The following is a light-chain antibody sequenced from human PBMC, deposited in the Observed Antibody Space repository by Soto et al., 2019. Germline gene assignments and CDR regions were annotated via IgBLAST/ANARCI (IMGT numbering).Light chain of an antibody. J-gene: IGKJ5*01. Sequence: EIVLTQSPAILSLSPGERATLSCRASQSVSSYLAWYHQKPGQAPRLLIYDASSRATGIPARFSGSGSGTDFTLTISSLEPEDFAVYYCQQRSNWPPTTFGQGTRLEIK. CDR1: QSVSSY. CDR3: QQRSNWPPTT. CDR2: DAS. V-gene: IGKV3-11*01.